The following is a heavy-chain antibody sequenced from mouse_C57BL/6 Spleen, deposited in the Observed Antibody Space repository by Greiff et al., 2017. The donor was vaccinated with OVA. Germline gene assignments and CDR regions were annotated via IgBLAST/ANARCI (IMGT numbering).Heavy chain of an antibody. J-gene: IGHJ2*01. D-gene: IGHD2-5*01. V-gene: IGHV5-9-1*02. Sequence: DVMLVESGEGLVKPGGSLKLSCAASGFTFSSYAMSWVRQTPEKRLEWVAYISSGGDYIYYADTVKGRFTISRDNARNTLYLQMSSLKSEDTAMYYCTRRAYYSNYDYFDYWGQGTTLTVSS. CDR3: TRRAYYSNYDYFDY. CDR1: GFTFSSYA. CDR2: ISSGGDYI.